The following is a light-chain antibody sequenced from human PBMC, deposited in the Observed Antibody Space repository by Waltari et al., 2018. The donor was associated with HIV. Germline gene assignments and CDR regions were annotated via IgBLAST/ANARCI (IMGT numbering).Light chain of an antibody. J-gene: IGKJ2*01. CDR3: QQYNNWPPLMYT. V-gene: IGKV3-15*01. CDR2: GAS. Sequence: IVMTQSPATLSVAPGERATLSCRASQSVSSNVAWYQQKPGQAPRLLIYGASTRATGIPARFSGSGSGTEFTLTISSLQSEDFAGYYCQQYNNWPPLMYTFGQGTKLEIK. CDR1: QSVSSN.